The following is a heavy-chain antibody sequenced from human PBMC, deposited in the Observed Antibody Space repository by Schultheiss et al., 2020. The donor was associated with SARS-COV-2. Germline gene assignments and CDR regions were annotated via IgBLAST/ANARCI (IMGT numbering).Heavy chain of an antibody. J-gene: IGHJ6*02. Sequence: GESLKISCKGSGYSFTSYWIGWVRQMPGKGLEWMGIIYPGDSDTRYSPSFQGQVTISADKSISTAYLQWSSLKASDTAMYYCARQHLPRGEQWLDAYYYYYYGMDVWGQGTTVTVSS. D-gene: IGHD6-19*01. V-gene: IGHV5-51*01. CDR3: ARQHLPRGEQWLDAYYYYYYGMDV. CDR1: GYSFTSYW. CDR2: IYPGDSDT.